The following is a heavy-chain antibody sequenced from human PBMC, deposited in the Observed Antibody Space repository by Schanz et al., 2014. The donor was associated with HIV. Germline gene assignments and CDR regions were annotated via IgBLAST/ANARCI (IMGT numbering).Heavy chain of an antibody. CDR1: GFTFSSYG. V-gene: IGHV3-33*01. J-gene: IGHJ2*01. CDR2: IWYDGSNK. D-gene: IGHD2-15*01. CDR3: ALSRPSGYGGSWYFDL. Sequence: QVRLVESGGGVVQPGRSLRLSCAASGFTFSSYGMHWVRQAPGKGLEWVAVIWYDGSNKYYVDSVKGRFTISRDNSKNTLYLQMNSLRAEDTAVYYCALSRPSGYGGSWYFDLWGRGTLVAVSS.